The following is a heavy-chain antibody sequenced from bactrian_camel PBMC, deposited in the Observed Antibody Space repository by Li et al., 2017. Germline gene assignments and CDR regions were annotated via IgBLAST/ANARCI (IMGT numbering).Heavy chain of an antibody. CDR2: MTEGRSS. D-gene: IGHD3*01. CDR3: AADWAPGENWVRSALNNPQIYNY. Sequence: QVQLVESGGGSVQAGGSLRLSCVASGYSGDSSKCMAWFRQEAGKEREAVASMTEGRSSFVADSVKGRFTISQDKAKNTVYLQMNSLKPEDTGMYYCAADWAPGENWVRSALNNPQIYNYWGPGTQVTVS. CDR1: GYSGDSSKC. J-gene: IGHJ4*01. V-gene: IGHV3S53*01.